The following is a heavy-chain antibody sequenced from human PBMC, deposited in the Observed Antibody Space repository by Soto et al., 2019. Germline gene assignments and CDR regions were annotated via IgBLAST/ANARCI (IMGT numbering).Heavy chain of an antibody. J-gene: IGHJ3*02. CDR3: ARSLPGSDAFDI. CDR1: GGSISSSSYY. V-gene: IGHV4-39*01. Sequence: SETLSLTCTVSGGSISSSSYYWGWIRQPPGKGLEWIGSIYYSGSTYYNKSLKSRVTISVDTSKNQFSLKLSSVTAADTAVYYCARSLPGSDAFDIWGQGTMVTVSS. CDR2: IYYSGST.